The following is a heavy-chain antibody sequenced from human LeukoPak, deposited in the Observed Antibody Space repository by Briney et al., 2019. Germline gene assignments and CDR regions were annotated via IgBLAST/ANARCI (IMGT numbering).Heavy chain of an antibody. V-gene: IGHV3-74*01. CDR1: GFTFSSYW. CDR3: ARDGGERVFGVVYLGAFDI. D-gene: IGHD3-3*01. Sequence: GGSLRLSCAAPGFTFSSYWMHWVRQAPGKGLVWVSRINTDGSSTSYADSVKGRFTISRDNAKNTLYLQMNSLRAEDTAVYYCARDGGERVFGVVYLGAFDIWGRGTMVTVSS. CDR2: INTDGSST. J-gene: IGHJ3*02.